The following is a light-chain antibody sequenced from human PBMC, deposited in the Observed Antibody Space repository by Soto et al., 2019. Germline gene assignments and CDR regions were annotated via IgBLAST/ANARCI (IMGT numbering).Light chain of an antibody. CDR3: CSYAGSYTFV. V-gene: IGLV2-11*01. J-gene: IGLJ1*01. Sequence: QSVLTQPASVSGSPGQSITISCGGTSSDVGAYIYVSWYQQYPGKAPKIMIYDVSKRPSGVPDRFSGSKSDNTASLTISGLQAEDEADYYCCSYAGSYTFVFGIGTKVTVL. CDR1: SSDVGAYIY. CDR2: DVS.